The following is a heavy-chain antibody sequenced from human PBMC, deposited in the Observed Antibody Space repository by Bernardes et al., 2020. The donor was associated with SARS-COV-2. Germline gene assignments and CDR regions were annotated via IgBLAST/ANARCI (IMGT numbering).Heavy chain of an antibody. CDR1: EFTFSSYA. CDR2: IGGSGGNT. V-gene: IGHV3-23*01. D-gene: IGHD2-15*01. J-gene: IGHJ4*02. CDR3: ARDRYCSGGSCFSDL. Sequence: GGSLRLSRAVSEFTFSSYAMSWVRQAPGKGLEWVSIIGGSGGNTYYADSVKGRFTISRDNSRNVLYLQMNSLRADDTAVYYCARDRYCSGGSCFSDLWGQGTLVTVAS.